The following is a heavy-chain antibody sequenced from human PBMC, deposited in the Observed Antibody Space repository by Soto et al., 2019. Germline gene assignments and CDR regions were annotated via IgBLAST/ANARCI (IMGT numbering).Heavy chain of an antibody. Sequence: SETLSLTCTVSGGSISSGGYYWTWIRQNPGKGLEWIGYIYYSGSTNYNPSLKSRVTISVDTSKNQFSLKLSSVTAADTAVYYCARGSDFDWLTVDYWGQGTLVTVSS. CDR3: ARGSDFDWLTVDY. CDR1: GGSISSGGYY. CDR2: IYYSGST. J-gene: IGHJ4*02. V-gene: IGHV4-61*08. D-gene: IGHD3-9*01.